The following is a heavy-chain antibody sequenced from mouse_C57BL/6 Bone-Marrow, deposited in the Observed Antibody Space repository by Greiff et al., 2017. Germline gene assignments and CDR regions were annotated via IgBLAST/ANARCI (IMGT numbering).Heavy chain of an antibody. CDR3: ARSNYYGSSPFAY. J-gene: IGHJ3*01. D-gene: IGHD1-1*01. Sequence: EVKLVESGGGLVQPGGSLSLSCAASGFTFTDYYMSWVRQPPGKALEWLGFIRNKANGYTTEYSASVKGRFTISSDNSQSILYLQMNALRAEDSATYFCARSNYYGSSPFAYWGQGTLVTVSA. CDR1: GFTFTDYY. V-gene: IGHV7-3*01. CDR2: IRNKANGYTT.